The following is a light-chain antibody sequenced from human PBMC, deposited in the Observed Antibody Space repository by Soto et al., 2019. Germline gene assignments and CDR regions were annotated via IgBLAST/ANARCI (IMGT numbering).Light chain of an antibody. V-gene: IGKV1-5*01. CDR2: DAS. CDR3: QQFSSYWT. CDR1: QSISSW. J-gene: IGKJ1*01. Sequence: DIQMTQSPSTLSASVGDRVTITCRASQSISSWLAWYQQKPGKAPKLLISDASSLESGVPSRFSCDRSGTEFTLTIHSLHPEDVANYFCQQFSSYWTFGQGTRVEIK.